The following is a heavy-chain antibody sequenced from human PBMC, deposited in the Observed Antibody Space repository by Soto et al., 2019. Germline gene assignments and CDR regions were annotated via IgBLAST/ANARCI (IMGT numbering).Heavy chain of an antibody. V-gene: IGHV3-21*06. J-gene: IGHJ4*02. CDR3: ARESEDLTSNFDY. CDR2: ISSTTNYI. Sequence: PGGSLRLSCAASGFTFTRYSMNWVRQAPGKGLEWVSSISSTTNYIYYGDSMKGRFTISRDNTKNSLYLEMNSLRAEDTAVYYCARESEDLTSNFDYWGQGTLVTGS. CDR1: GFTFTRYS.